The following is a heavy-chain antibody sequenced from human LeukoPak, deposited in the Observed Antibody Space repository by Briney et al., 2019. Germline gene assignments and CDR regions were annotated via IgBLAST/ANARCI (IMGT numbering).Heavy chain of an antibody. Sequence: SVKVSCKASGGSFSNYAISWVRQAPGQGLEWLGGIIPLFGTANYAQKFQGRVTITADKSTSTAYMELSSLRSEDTAVYYCARIELLDVDYYYMDVWGKGTTVTISS. CDR2: IIPLFGTA. J-gene: IGHJ6*03. V-gene: IGHV1-69*06. D-gene: IGHD2-15*01. CDR3: ARIELLDVDYYYMDV. CDR1: GGSFSNYA.